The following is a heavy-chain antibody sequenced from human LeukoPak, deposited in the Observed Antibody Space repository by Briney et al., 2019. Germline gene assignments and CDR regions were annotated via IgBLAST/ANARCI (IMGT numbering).Heavy chain of an antibody. CDR2: MNPNSGNT. Sequence: GASVKVSCKASGYTFTSYDINWVRQATGQGLEWMGWMNPNSGNTGYAQKFQGRVTMTRNTSISTAYMELSSLRAEDTALYYCAKDSVAVTGTGNIDYWGQGTLVTVSS. D-gene: IGHD6-19*01. CDR3: AKDSVAVTGTGNIDY. V-gene: IGHV1-8*01. CDR1: GYTFTSYD. J-gene: IGHJ4*02.